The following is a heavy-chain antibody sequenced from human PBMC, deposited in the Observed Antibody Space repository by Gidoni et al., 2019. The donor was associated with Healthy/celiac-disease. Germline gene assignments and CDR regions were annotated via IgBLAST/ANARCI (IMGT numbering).Heavy chain of an antibody. Sequence: EVQLLESGGGLVQPGGSLRLSCAASGSTFSSYAMSWVRQAPGKGLEWVSAISGSGGRTYYACSVKGRFTISRSNAKDTLYLEMDSLRAEDTAVYYCAEFGLVWLNWYFGLWGRGTLVTVSS. CDR3: AEFGLVWLNWYFGL. J-gene: IGHJ2*01. CDR1: GSTFSSYA. V-gene: IGHV3-23*01. D-gene: IGHD3-3*01. CDR2: ISGSGGRT.